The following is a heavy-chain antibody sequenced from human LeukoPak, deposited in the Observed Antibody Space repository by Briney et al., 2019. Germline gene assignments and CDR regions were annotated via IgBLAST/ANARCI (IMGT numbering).Heavy chain of an antibody. D-gene: IGHD6-19*01. CDR2: ISSSSSYI. V-gene: IGHV3-21*01. J-gene: IGHJ4*02. Sequence: PGRSLRLSCAASGFTFSSYSMNSVRQAPGKGREWLSYISSSSSYIYYADSVKGRFTISRDNAKNSLYLQMNSLRAEDTAVYYCARDYSIAVAGFHFDYWGQGTLVTVSS. CDR1: GFTFSSYS. CDR3: ARDYSIAVAGFHFDY.